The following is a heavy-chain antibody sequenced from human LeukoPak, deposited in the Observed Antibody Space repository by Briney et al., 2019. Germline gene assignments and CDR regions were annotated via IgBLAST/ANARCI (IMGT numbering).Heavy chain of an antibody. J-gene: IGHJ3*02. Sequence: KPSETLSLTCAVYGGSFSGYYWSWIRQPPGKGLEWIGEINHSGSTNYNPSLKSRVTISADTSKNQFSLKLSSVTAADTAVYYCAREEAFDIWGQGTMVTVSS. CDR1: GGSFSGYY. CDR2: INHSGST. CDR3: AREEAFDI. V-gene: IGHV4-34*01.